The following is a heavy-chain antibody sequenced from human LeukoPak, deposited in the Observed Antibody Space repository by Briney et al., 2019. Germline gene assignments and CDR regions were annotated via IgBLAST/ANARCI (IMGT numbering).Heavy chain of an antibody. CDR3: AKDLYSSSWYYYFDY. D-gene: IGHD6-13*01. CDR2: ISGSGGST. V-gene: IGHV3-23*01. CDR1: GFTFSSYA. Sequence: PGGSLRLSCAASGFTFSSYAMSWVRQAPGKGLEWVSAISGSGGSTYYADSVKGRFTISRDNSKNTLYLQMNSLRVEDTAVYYCAKDLYSSSWYYYFDYWGQGTLVTVSS. J-gene: IGHJ4*02.